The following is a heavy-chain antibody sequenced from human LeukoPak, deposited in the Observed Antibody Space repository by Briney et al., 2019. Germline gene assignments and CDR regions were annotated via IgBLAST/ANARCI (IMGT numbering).Heavy chain of an antibody. CDR2: ISSSSSTI. J-gene: IGHJ4*02. CDR1: GFTFSSYS. Sequence: GGSLRLSCAASGFTFSSYSMNWVCQAPGKGLEWVSYISSSSSTIYYADSVKGRFTISRDNAKNSLYLQMNSLRAEDTAVYYCARGWPAYYYDSSGYYQFDYWGQGTLVTVSS. V-gene: IGHV3-48*01. CDR3: ARGWPAYYYDSSGYYQFDY. D-gene: IGHD3-22*01.